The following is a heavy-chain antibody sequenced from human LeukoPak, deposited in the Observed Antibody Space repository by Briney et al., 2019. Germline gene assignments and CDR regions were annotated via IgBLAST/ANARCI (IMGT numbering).Heavy chain of an antibody. CDR2: IYYSGST. Sequence: PSETLSLTCTVSGGSISSYYWSWIRQPRWKGVEWIGYIYYSGSTNYNPSLKSRVTISVDTSKNQFSLKLSSVTAADTAVYYCARESKEQPRYFDYWGQGTLVTVSS. CDR1: GGSISSYY. J-gene: IGHJ4*02. D-gene: IGHD6-13*01. CDR3: ARESKEQPRYFDY. V-gene: IGHV4-59*01.